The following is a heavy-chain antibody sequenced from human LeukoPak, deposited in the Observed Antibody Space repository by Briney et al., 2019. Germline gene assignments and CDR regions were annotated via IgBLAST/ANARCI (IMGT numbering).Heavy chain of an antibody. CDR3: ARSYGYSSSSWFDP. Sequence: EASVKVSCKASGYTFTGYYMHWVRQAPGQGLEWMGWINPNSGGTNYAQKFQGRVTMTRDTSISTAYMELSRLRSDDTAVYYCARSYGYSSSSWFDPWGQGTLVTVSS. V-gene: IGHV1-2*02. CDR1: GYTFTGYY. CDR2: INPNSGGT. J-gene: IGHJ5*02. D-gene: IGHD6-13*01.